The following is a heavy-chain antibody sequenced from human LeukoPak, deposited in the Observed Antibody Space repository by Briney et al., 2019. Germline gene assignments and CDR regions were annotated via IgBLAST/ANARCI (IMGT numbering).Heavy chain of an antibody. CDR3: ARGRYSGYDWLASGHYYYYYGMDV. CDR1: GYTFTSYD. V-gene: IGHV1-8*01. CDR2: MNPNSGNT. Sequence: GASVKVSCKASGYTFTSYDINWVRQATGQGLEWMGWMNPNSGNTGYAQKLQGRVTMTRNTSISTAYMELSSLRSEDTAVYYCARGRYSGYDWLASGHYYYYYGMDVWGQGTTVTVSS. D-gene: IGHD5-12*01. J-gene: IGHJ6*02.